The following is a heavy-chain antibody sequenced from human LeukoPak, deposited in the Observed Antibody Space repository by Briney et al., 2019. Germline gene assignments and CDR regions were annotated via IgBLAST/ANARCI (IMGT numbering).Heavy chain of an antibody. J-gene: IGHJ4*02. CDR3: ARESYGDYGHYFDY. CDR1: GGSISSGGYS. Sequence: SETLSLTCAVSGGSISSGGYSWSWIRQPPGKGLEWIGYIYHSGSTYYNPSLKSRVTISVDRSKNQFSLKLSSVTAADTAVYYCARESYGDYGHYFDYWGQGTLATVSS. D-gene: IGHD4-17*01. V-gene: IGHV4-30-2*01. CDR2: IYHSGST.